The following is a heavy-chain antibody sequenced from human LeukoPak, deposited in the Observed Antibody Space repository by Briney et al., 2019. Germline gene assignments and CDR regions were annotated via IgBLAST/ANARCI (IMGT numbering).Heavy chain of an antibody. J-gene: IGHJ4*02. V-gene: IGHV3-23*01. CDR2: IRGSGSGRGIGN. CDR1: GFTFSSYA. Sequence: VGCLRLSCAASGFTFSSYAMSWVRQAPGRGLEWVAHIRGSGSGRGIGNYYAGSVKGRFTISRDNAKNPLYLQMNSQRAEDTAFYYCARDDNWVFDYWGQGDLVTVSS. CDR3: ARDDNWVFDY. D-gene: IGHD1-1*01.